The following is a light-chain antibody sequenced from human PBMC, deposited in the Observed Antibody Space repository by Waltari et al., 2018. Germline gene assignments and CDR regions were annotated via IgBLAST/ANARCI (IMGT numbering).Light chain of an antibody. CDR2: WAS. V-gene: IGKV4-1*01. CDR3: QQYYSTRT. J-gene: IGKJ2*01. Sequence: DIVMTQSPDSLAVSLGERATINCKSSQSVFYTSNNKHPIAGYQQKPGQPPKLLIYWASTRESGVPDRFSGSGSGTDFTLTISSLQAEDVAVYYCQQYYSTRTFGQGTKLEIK. CDR1: QSVFYTSNNKHP.